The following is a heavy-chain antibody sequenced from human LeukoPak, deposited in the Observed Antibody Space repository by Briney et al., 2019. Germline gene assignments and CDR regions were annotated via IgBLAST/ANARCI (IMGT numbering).Heavy chain of an antibody. J-gene: IGHJ4*02. D-gene: IGHD3-22*01. CDR2: INPNSGGT. CDR3: ARGPPNYYDSSGYYEY. V-gene: IGHV1-2*02. CDR1: GYTFTGYY. Sequence: ASGKVSCKASGYTFTGYYMHWVRQAPGQGLEWMGWINPNSGGTNYAQKFQGRVTMTSDTSISTAYTELSRLRSDDTAVYYCARGPPNYYDSSGYYEYWGQGTLVTVSS.